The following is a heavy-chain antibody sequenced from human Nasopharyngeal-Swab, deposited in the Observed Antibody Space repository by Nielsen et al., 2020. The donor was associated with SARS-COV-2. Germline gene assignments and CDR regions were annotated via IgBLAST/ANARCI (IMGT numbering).Heavy chain of an antibody. CDR3: ARGSLRRYCSSTSRYASSWFDP. Sequence: RQAPGKGLEWIGEINHSGSTNYNPSLKSRVTISVDTSKNQFSLKLSSVTAADTAVYYCARGSLRRYCSSTSRYASSWFDPWGQGTLVTVSS. D-gene: IGHD2-2*01. J-gene: IGHJ5*02. V-gene: IGHV4-34*01. CDR2: INHSGST.